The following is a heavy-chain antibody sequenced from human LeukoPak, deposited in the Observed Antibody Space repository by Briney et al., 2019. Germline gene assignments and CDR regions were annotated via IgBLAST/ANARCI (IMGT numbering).Heavy chain of an antibody. CDR3: ARDHSHYGDLAFDI. CDR2: INPGGGST. D-gene: IGHD4-17*01. V-gene: IGHV1-46*01. CDR1: GYTFTSYY. Sequence: GASVKVSCKASGYTFTSYYMDWVRQAPGQGLEWMGIINPGGGSTSYAQKFQGRVTMTRDTSTSTVYMELSGLRSEDTAVYYCARDHSHYGDLAFDIWGQGTMVTVSS. J-gene: IGHJ3*02.